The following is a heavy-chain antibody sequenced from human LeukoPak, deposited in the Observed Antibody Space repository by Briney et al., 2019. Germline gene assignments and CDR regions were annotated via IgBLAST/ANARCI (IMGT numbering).Heavy chain of an antibody. CDR1: GYTFTTYG. J-gene: IGHJ4*02. V-gene: IGHV1-18*01. D-gene: IGHD3-10*01. CDR3: ARDSGTAMVRGVIPLDY. Sequence: GASVKVSCKASGYTFTTYGVSWVRQAPGQGLEWMGWISAYNGNTNYVQKLQGRVTMTTDTSTSTAYMELRSLRSDDTAVYYCARDSGTAMVRGVIPLDYWGQGTLVTVSS. CDR2: ISAYNGNT.